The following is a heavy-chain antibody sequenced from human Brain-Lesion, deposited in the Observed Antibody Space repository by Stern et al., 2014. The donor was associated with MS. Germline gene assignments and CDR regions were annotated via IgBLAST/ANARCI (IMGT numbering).Heavy chain of an antibody. CDR2: LHASGAP. J-gene: IGHJ4*02. CDR3: ARGHWELLGNNYFDS. Sequence: QMQLVQSGPGLVKPSQTLSLTCTVSGASISSGTSYWSWIRQPAGGGLEWIGRLHASGAPYYNPSLKSRVTISGDTSKNQFSLNLTSVTAADTAVYYCARGHWELLGNNYFDSWGQGTLVTVSS. CDR1: GASISSGTSY. D-gene: IGHD1-26*01. V-gene: IGHV4-61*02.